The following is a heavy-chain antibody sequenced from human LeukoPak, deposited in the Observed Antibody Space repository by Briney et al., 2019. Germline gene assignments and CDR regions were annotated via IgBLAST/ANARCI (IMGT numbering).Heavy chain of an antibody. CDR2: INNDGSQK. Sequence: GGSLRLSCIASGFNFGNSWMSWVRQAPGKGLEWVANINNDGSQKYYVDSVKGRFNISRDDAKNSVYLQMNSLRVEDTVIYFCARDPGWGSLDFWGQGTLVTVSS. CDR1: GFNFGNSW. CDR3: ARDPGWGSLDF. J-gene: IGHJ4*02. D-gene: IGHD2-21*01. V-gene: IGHV3-7*01.